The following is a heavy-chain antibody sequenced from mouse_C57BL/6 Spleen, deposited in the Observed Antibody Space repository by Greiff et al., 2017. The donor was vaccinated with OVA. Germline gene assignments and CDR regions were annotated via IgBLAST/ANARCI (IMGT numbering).Heavy chain of an antibody. J-gene: IGHJ4*01. Sequence: VKLMESGPGLVQPSQSLSITCTVSGFSLTSYGVHWVRQSPGKGLEWLGVIWSGGSTDYNAAFISRLSISKDNSKSQVFFKMNSLQADDTAIYYCARYPPSYYSNSGAMDYRGQGTSVTVSS. V-gene: IGHV2-2*01. CDR1: GFSLTSYG. D-gene: IGHD2-5*01. CDR2: IWSGGST. CDR3: ARYPPSYYSNSGAMDY.